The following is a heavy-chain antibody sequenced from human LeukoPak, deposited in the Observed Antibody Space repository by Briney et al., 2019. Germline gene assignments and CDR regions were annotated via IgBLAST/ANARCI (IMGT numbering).Heavy chain of an antibody. CDR1: GYTFTSYY. CDR2: INPSGGST. J-gene: IGHJ4*02. Sequence: ASVKVSCKASGYTFTSYYMRWVRQAPGQGLEWMGIINPSGGSTSYAQKFQGRVTMTRDTSTSTVYMELSSLRSEDTAVYYCARDDLAELLDYWGQGTLVTVSS. V-gene: IGHV1-46*01. D-gene: IGHD1-26*01. CDR3: ARDDLAELLDY.